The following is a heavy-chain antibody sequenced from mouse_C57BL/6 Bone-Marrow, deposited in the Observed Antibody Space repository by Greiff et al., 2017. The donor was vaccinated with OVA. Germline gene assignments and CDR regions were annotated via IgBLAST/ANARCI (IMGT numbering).Heavy chain of an antibody. CDR3: ARRRYGNYERGAMDY. Sequence: QVQLQQPGAELVKPGASVKLSCKASGYTFTSYWMQWVKQRPGQGLEWIGEIDPSDSYTNYNQKFKGKATLTVDTSSSTAYMQLSSLTSEDSAVYYCARRRYGNYERGAMDYWGQGTSVTVSS. D-gene: IGHD2-10*02. J-gene: IGHJ4*01. CDR2: IDPSDSYT. CDR1: GYTFTSYW. V-gene: IGHV1-50*01.